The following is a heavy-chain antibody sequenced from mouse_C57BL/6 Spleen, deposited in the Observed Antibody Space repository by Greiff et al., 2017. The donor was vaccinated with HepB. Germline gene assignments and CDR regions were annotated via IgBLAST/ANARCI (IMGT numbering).Heavy chain of an antibody. CDR3: TTPPYYYVSSYDYWYFDV. J-gene: IGHJ1*03. Sequence: EVQLQQSGAELVRPGASVKLSCTASGFNIKDDYMHWVKQRPEQGLEWIGWIDPENGDTEYASKFQGKATITADTSSNTAYLQLSSLTSEDTAVYYGTTPPYYYVSSYDYWYFDVWGTGTTVTVSS. D-gene: IGHD1-1*01. CDR1: GFNIKDDY. CDR2: IDPENGDT. V-gene: IGHV14-4*01.